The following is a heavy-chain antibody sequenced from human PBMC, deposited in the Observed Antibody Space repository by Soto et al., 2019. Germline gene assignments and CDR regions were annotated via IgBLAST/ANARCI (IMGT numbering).Heavy chain of an antibody. Sequence: QVQLVQSGAEVKKPGSSVKVSCKASGCTFSSYAISWVRQAPGQGLEWMGGIIPIVGTANYAQKFQGRVTITADESTSTASMKMSSLRSEDTAVYYCARDLYNWNKNWFDPWGQGTLVTVSS. V-gene: IGHV1-69*12. CDR2: IIPIVGTA. D-gene: IGHD1-20*01. CDR3: ARDLYNWNKNWFDP. CDR1: GCTFSSYA. J-gene: IGHJ5*02.